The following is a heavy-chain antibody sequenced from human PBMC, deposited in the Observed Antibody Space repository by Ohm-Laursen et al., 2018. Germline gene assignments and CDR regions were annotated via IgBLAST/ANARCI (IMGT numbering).Heavy chain of an antibody. Sequence: GTLSLTCTVSGGSISSYYWSWIRQPPGKGLEWIGYIYYSGSTNYNPSLKSRVTISVDTPKNQFSLKLSSVTAADTAVYYCARQGSSSWYYPNHDAFDIWGQGTMVTVSS. CDR2: IYYSGST. J-gene: IGHJ3*02. CDR1: GGSISSYY. V-gene: IGHV4-59*08. CDR3: ARQGSSSWYYPNHDAFDI. D-gene: IGHD6-13*01.